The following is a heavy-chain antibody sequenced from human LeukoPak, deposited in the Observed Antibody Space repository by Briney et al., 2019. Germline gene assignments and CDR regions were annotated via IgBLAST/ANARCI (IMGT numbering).Heavy chain of an antibody. CDR2: IYPSGST. CDR1: GGSISSYY. J-gene: IGHJ4*02. Sequence: SETLSLTCTVSGGSISSYYWTWLRQPAGKGLEWIGRIYPSGSTNYNPSLKSRVTMSVDTFKNQFSLKLSSVTAADTAVYYCARENSGSYREFDYWGQGTLVTVSS. CDR3: ARENSGSYREFDY. D-gene: IGHD1-26*01. V-gene: IGHV4-4*07.